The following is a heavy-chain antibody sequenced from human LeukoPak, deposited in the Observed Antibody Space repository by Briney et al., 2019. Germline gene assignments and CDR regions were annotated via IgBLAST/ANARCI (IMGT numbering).Heavy chain of an antibody. D-gene: IGHD2-15*01. CDR1: GFTFSTYS. V-gene: IGHV3-23*01. CDR2: ISGSAGDT. Sequence: GRSLRLSCAASGFTFSTYSMSWVSQDPGKGLEWVSGISGSAGDTFYADSVKGRFTISRDNSKNTLYLQMNSLRVEDTAVYHCVGCSGGTCTGNWLDPWGQGTLVTVSS. J-gene: IGHJ5*02. CDR3: VGCSGGTCTGNWLDP.